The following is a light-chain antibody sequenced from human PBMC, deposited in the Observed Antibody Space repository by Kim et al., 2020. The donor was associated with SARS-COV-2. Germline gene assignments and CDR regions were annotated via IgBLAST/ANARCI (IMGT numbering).Light chain of an antibody. CDR3: PHYSNWPPET. CDR2: GVS. Sequence: EVVMTQSPATLSVSPGERATLSCRASQSVGSKLAWYQQRPGQAPRLLIYGVSTRATGIPARFSGSGSGTEFTLTISSLQSEDFAVYYCPHYSNWPPETFGQGTKLEI. CDR1: QSVGSK. J-gene: IGKJ2*01. V-gene: IGKV3-15*01.